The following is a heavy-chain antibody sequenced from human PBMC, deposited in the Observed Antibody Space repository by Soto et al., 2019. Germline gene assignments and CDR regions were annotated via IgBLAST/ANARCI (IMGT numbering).Heavy chain of an antibody. V-gene: IGHV3-23*01. J-gene: IGHJ4*02. CDR1: GFIFSNHA. CDR3: AKRQGIGAAAKNFDF. CDR2: ISAGGNLI. Sequence: GGSLRLSCAASGFIFSNHAMSWVRQAPGKGLEWVSGISAGGNLIYYADSVRGRFTMSRDNSKNMLYLQMNSLRAEDTAVYFCAKRQGIGAAAKNFDFWGQGARVTVSS. D-gene: IGHD6-13*01.